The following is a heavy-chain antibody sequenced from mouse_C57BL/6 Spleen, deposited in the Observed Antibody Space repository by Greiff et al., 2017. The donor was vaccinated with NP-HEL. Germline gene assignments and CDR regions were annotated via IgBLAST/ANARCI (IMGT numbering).Heavy chain of an antibody. D-gene: IGHD2-1*01. V-gene: IGHV1-55*01. Sequence: QVQLQQPGAELVKPGASVKMSCKASGYTFTSYWITWVKQRPGQGLEWIGDIYPGSGSTNYNEKFKSKATLTVDTSSSTAYMQLSSLSSEDSAVYYCARSLIYYGKRDGAYWGQGTLVTVSA. CDR2: IYPGSGST. CDR3: ARSLIYYGKRDGAY. CDR1: GYTFTSYW. J-gene: IGHJ3*01.